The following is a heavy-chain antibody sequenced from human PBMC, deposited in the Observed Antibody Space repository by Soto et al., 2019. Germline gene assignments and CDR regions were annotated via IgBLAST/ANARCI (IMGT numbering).Heavy chain of an antibody. CDR3: ARHSDITHLLGDCFDP. CDR1: GGSISSSSYY. V-gene: IGHV4-39*01. D-gene: IGHD3-9*01. CDR2: IYYSGST. J-gene: IGHJ5*02. Sequence: HLQLQGSGPGLVKPTETLSLTCTVSGGSISSSSYYWGWIRQPPGKGLEWIGSIYYSGSTYYNPSVKSRVTISVDTSKNQFSLKLSSVTAADTAVYYCARHSDITHLLGDCFDPWGQGTLVTVSS.